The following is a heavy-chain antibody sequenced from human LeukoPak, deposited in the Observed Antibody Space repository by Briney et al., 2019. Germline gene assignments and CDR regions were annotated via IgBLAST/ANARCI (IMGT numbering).Heavy chain of an antibody. D-gene: IGHD5-12*01. Sequence: PGGSLRLSCAASGFSFSSYSIHWVRQPPGKGLEWVAVISSDGNSKNFALSVKGRFAISRDNSKNTLFLQMNNLRSEDTALYYCVSPTADYPFLYYFDSWGQGTLVTVSS. V-gene: IGHV3-30*09. CDR3: VSPTADYPFLYYFDS. CDR1: GFSFSSYS. CDR2: ISSDGNSK. J-gene: IGHJ4*02.